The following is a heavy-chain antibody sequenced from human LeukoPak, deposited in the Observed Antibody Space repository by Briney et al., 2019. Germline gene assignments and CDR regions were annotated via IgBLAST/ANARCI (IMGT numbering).Heavy chain of an antibody. Sequence: GGSLRLSCAASGFTFSSYAMYWVRQAPGKGLEWVALISYDGSNKYYADSVKGRFTISRDNSKNTLYLQMNSLRAEDTAVYYCAVSGSYYFDYWGQGTLVTVSS. CDR3: AVSGSYYFDY. V-gene: IGHV3-30*14. CDR1: GFTFSSYA. J-gene: IGHJ4*02. D-gene: IGHD3-10*01. CDR2: ISYDGSNK.